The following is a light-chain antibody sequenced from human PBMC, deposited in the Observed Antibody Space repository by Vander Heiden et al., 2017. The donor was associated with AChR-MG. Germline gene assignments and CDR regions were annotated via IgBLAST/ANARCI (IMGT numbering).Light chain of an antibody. J-gene: IGKJ4*01. Sequence: IQLTQSPSSLPASVGHRVPVTCRASQGISSHLAWYQQKRGKGTRLLIYATYKVQGGVPSRFSGSGSGTQFTLTISSLQPEDLATYYCQHLNAYPLTFGGGTKVEI. V-gene: IGKV1-9*01. CDR1: QGISSH. CDR2: ATY. CDR3: QHLNAYPLT.